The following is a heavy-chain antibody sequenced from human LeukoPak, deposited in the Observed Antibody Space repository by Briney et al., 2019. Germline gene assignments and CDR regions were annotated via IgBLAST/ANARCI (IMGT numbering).Heavy chain of an antibody. J-gene: IGHJ5*02. CDR3: ARPYYYDSRIDP. CDR1: GGSISSVDYY. V-gene: IGHV4-30-4*01. CDR2: TYYSGST. Sequence: SETLSLTCTVSGGSISSVDYYWSWIRQPPGKGLELIGYTYYSGSTCYNPSLKSRATISVDTSKNQFSLKLTSVTAADTAVYYCARPYYYDSRIDPWGQGTLVTVSS. D-gene: IGHD3-22*01.